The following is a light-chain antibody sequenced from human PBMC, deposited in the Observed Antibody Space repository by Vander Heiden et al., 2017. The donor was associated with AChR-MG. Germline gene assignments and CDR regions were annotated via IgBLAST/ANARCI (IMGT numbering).Light chain of an antibody. Sequence: DIQMTQSPSSLSASVGDRVTITCRASLSITNYLNWFQQKPGKAPKLLIYAASSLQSGVPSRFSGSGSGTDFTLTISSLQPEDFATYYCQQTDSTPRTFGQGTKVEIK. V-gene: IGKV1-39*01. J-gene: IGKJ1*01. CDR2: AAS. CDR3: QQTDSTPRT. CDR1: LSITNY.